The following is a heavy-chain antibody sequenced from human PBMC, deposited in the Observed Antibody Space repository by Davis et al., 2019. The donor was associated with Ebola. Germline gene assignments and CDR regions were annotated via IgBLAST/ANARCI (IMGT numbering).Heavy chain of an antibody. V-gene: IGHV3-30*02. J-gene: IGHJ3*02. CDR1: GFTFSSYG. D-gene: IGHD6-25*01. CDR3: ARAASGASRDAFDI. CDR2: IRYDGSNK. Sequence: PGGSLRLSCAASGFTFSSYGMHWVRQAPGKGLEWVAFIRYDGSNKYYADSVKGRFTISRDNSKNTLYLQMNSLRAEDTAVYYCARAASGASRDAFDIWGQGTMVTVSS.